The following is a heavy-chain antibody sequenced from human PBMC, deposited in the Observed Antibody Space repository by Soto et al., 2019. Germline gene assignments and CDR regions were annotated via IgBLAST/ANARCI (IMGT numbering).Heavy chain of an antibody. V-gene: IGHV3-33*01. Sequence: QVQLVESGGGVVQPGRSLRLSCAASGFTCSSYGMHWVRQAPGKGLEWVAVIWYDGSNKYYADSVKGRFTISRDNSKNTLYLQMNSLRAEDTAVYYCARDGCRGGSGYSVGYWGQGTLVTVSS. J-gene: IGHJ4*02. D-gene: IGHD2-15*01. CDR2: IWYDGSNK. CDR3: ARDGCRGGSGYSVGY. CDR1: GFTCSSYG.